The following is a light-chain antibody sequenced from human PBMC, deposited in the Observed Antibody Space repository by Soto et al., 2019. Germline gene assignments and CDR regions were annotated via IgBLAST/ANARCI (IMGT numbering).Light chain of an antibody. CDR2: NNN. J-gene: IGLJ2*01. CDR1: SSNIGRNV. CDR3: AAWDDSLV. Sequence: QAVVTQPPSASGTPGQRVTISCSGGSSNIGRNVVSWFQHLPGTAPKLLIYNNNQRPSGVPDRFSAFKSGTSASLAISGLQSEDEADYYCAAWDDSLVFGVGTTLTVL. V-gene: IGLV1-44*01.